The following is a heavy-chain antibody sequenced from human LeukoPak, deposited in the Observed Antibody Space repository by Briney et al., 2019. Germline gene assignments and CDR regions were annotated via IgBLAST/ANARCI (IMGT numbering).Heavy chain of an antibody. CDR2: LSSSSTYI. V-gene: IGHV3-21*01. J-gene: IGHJ4*02. CDR1: GFTFSSYS. Sequence: GSLRLSCAASGFTFSSYSMTWVRQAPGKGLQWVSSLSSSSTYIYYADSVKGRFTISRDNAKNSLYLQMNSLRAEDTAVYYCARGSYDSDWGQGTLVTVSS. CDR3: ARGSYDSD. D-gene: IGHD5-12*01.